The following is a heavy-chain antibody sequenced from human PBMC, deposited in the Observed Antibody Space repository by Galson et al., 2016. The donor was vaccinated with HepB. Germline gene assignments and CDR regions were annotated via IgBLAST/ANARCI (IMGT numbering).Heavy chain of an antibody. Sequence: SLRLSCAASGFTLSHYSMNWVRQAPGKGLEWVSFISDSTTTIYYADSVKGRFTISRDSAKNSLYLQMNSLRDEDTAVYYCARDLTGADYWGQGTKVTVSS. J-gene: IGHJ3*01. CDR1: GFTLSHYS. D-gene: IGHD7-27*01. CDR2: ISDSTTTI. V-gene: IGHV3-48*02. CDR3: ARDLTGADY.